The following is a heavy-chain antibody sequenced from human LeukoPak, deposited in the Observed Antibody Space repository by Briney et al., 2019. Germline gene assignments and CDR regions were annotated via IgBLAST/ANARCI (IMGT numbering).Heavy chain of an antibody. CDR1: GYTFTSYD. V-gene: IGHV1-8*01. CDR2: MNPNSGNT. D-gene: IGHD6-19*01. CDR3: ARGVPGYSSGWYKY. Sequence: ASVKVSCKASGYTFTSYDINWVRQATGQGLEWMGWMNPNSGNTGYAQRFQGRVTMTRNTSISTAYMELSSLSSEDTAVYYCARGVPGYSSGWYKYWGQGTLVTVSS. J-gene: IGHJ4*02.